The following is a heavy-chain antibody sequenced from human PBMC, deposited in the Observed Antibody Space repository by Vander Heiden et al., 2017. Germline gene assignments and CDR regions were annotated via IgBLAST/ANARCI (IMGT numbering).Heavy chain of an antibody. V-gene: IGHV3-7*01. J-gene: IGHJ5*01. CDR3: ANQYYCSGAICSFDS. CDR1: GFIFNNYW. D-gene: IGHD2-15*01. CDR2: IKQDGSEK. Sequence: EVQLVESGGGLVQPGGSLRLSCTASGFIFNNYWMSWVRQAPGKGLEGVANIKQDGSEKNYVDSVKGRFTISRDNAKNSLYLQMSSLRAEDTAVYYCANQYYCSGAICSFDSWGQGTLVTVSS.